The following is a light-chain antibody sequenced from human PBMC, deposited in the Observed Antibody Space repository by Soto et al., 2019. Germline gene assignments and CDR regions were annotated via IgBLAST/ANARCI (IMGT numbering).Light chain of an antibody. CDR1: QTITNY. Sequence: IQMTQSPSSLSASVGDRVTITCRASQTITNYLNWYQQRPGKAPNLLIYAASSLHSGVPSRFSGSGSGTDFTLTISSLQPEDFATYYCQQTSNAPWTFGQGTKVDI. CDR2: AAS. V-gene: IGKV1-39*01. J-gene: IGKJ1*01. CDR3: QQTSNAPWT.